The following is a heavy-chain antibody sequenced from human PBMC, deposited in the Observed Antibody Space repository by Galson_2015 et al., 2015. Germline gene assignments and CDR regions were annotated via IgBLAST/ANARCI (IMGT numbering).Heavy chain of an antibody. D-gene: IGHD3-3*01. V-gene: IGHV1-69*13. CDR2: ITPLFGTT. Sequence: SVKVSCKASGGIFSSFAISWVRQAPGQGLEWMGGITPLFGTTNYAQKFQGRVTLTADEPTTTAYLELNSLRSDDTAVYYCARDYDFWSGSYPPKGWFDPWGQGTLVIVSS. CDR3: ARDYDFWSGSYPPKGWFDP. CDR1: GGIFSSFA. J-gene: IGHJ5*02.